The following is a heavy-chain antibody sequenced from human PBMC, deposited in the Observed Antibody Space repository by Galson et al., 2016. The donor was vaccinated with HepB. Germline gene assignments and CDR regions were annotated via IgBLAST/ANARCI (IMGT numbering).Heavy chain of an antibody. CDR1: GFDFNDYP. V-gene: IGHV3-30*14. J-gene: IGHJ4*02. CDR3: ARVKGGPLRVYFDL. Sequence: SLRLSCAASGFDFNDYPMHWVRQAPGKGLEWMTVISSDANNRYYADSVKGRFTVSRDNGKNTLSLQMNSLRPEDTATYYCARVKGGPLRVYFDLWGQGALVIVSS. CDR2: ISSDANNR. D-gene: IGHD5-12*01.